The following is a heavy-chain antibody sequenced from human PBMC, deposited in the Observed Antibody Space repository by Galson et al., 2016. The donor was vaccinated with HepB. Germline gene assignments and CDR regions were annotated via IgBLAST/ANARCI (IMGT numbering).Heavy chain of an antibody. D-gene: IGHD5-18*01. CDR2: ITPIFVTA. J-gene: IGHJ5*02. V-gene: IGHV1-69*13. CDR3: ASGNSGYSDGHYWFDP. Sequence: SVKVSCKASGGTFISYAINWVRQAPGQGLEWMGGITPIFVTANYAQKFQGRVTITADESTSTGYMELSSLRSEDTAVYYCASGNSGYSDGHYWFDPWGQGTLVTVSS. CDR1: GGTFISYA.